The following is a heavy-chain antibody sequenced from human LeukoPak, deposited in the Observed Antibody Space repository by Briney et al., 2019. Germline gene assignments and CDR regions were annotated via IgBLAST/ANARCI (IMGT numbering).Heavy chain of an antibody. Sequence: GASLKISCKGSGYNFASYWIGWVRRMPGKGLEWMGIIYPRDSDTRYSPSFQGQVTISADKSISTAYLQWSSLRASDTAMYYCARWHPSWDFPYWGQGTLVTVSS. CDR2: IYPRDSDT. CDR1: GYNFASYW. J-gene: IGHJ4*02. V-gene: IGHV5-51*01. D-gene: IGHD3-3*01. CDR3: ARWHPSWDFPY.